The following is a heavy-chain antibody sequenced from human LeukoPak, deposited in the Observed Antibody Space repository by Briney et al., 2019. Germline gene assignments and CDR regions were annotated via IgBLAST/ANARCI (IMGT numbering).Heavy chain of an antibody. CDR2: IYTSGST. V-gene: IGHV4-61*02. CDR3: ARDTPTAYCSGGSCYFDY. D-gene: IGHD2-15*01. CDR1: GGSISSGSYY. J-gene: IGHJ4*02. Sequence: SQTLSLTCTVSGGSISSGSYYWSWIRQPAGKGLEWIGRIYTSGSTNYNSSLKSRVTISLDTSKNQFSLKLSSVTAADTAVYYCARDTPTAYCSGGSCYFDYWGQGTLVTVSS.